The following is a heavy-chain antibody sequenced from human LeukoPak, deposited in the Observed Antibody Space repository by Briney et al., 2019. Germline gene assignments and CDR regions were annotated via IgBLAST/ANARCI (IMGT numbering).Heavy chain of an antibody. Sequence: PGGSLRLSCAASGFTFSTYEMNWVRQAPGKGLEWVSYISSSGSTVYYADSVKGRFTISRDNAKNSLYLQMNSLRAEDTAVYYCARRKYCSGGSCPTNYYYYYMDVWGKGTTVTVFS. CDR2: ISSSGSTV. V-gene: IGHV3-48*03. CDR1: GFTFSTYE. CDR3: ARRKYCSGGSCPTNYYYYYMDV. J-gene: IGHJ6*03. D-gene: IGHD2-15*01.